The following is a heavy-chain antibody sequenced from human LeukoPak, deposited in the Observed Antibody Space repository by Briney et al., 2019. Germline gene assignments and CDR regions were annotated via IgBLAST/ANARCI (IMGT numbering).Heavy chain of an antibody. Sequence: SETLSLTCAVYGGSFSGYYWSWIRQPPGKGLEWIGEINHSGSTNYNPSLKSRVTISVDTSKNQFSLRLSSVTAADTAVYYCARWGTYASTSNWFDPWGQGTLVTVSS. J-gene: IGHJ5*02. CDR3: ARWGTYASTSNWFDP. CDR2: INHSGST. CDR1: GGSFSGYY. V-gene: IGHV4-34*01. D-gene: IGHD2-2*01.